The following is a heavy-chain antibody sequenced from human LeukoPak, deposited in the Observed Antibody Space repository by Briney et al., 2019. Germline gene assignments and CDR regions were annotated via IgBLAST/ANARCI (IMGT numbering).Heavy chain of an antibody. J-gene: IGHJ4*02. CDR1: GFTFSSYA. D-gene: IGHD2-2*01. CDR2: ISGSGGST. CDR3: AKDYCSSTSCTIFDY. Sequence: GGSLRLSCAASGFTFSSYAMSWVRQAPGKGLDWVSAISGSGGSTYYADSVKGRFTISRDNSKNTLYLQMNSLRAEDTAVYYCAKDYCSSTSCTIFDYWGQGTLVTVSS. V-gene: IGHV3-23*01.